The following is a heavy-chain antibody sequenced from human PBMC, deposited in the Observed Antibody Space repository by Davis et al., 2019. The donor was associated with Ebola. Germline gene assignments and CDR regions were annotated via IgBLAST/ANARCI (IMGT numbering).Heavy chain of an antibody. CDR2: YYYTGTT. D-gene: IGHD6-19*01. CDR1: GGFISSGGYS. V-gene: IGHV4-30-4*07. CDR3: ARRKGQWLVLDY. J-gene: IGHJ4*02. Sequence: MPSETLSLTCTVSGGFISSGGYSWSWIRQPPGKALEWIGYYYYTGTTYYNPSLKSRVTISLDTSKNQFSLKLSSVTAADTAVYYCARRKGQWLVLDYWGQGTLVTVSS.